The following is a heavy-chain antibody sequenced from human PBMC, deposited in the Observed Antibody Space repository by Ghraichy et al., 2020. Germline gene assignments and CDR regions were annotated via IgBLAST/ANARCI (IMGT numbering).Heavy chain of an antibody. D-gene: IGHD2-2*01. J-gene: IGHJ4*02. CDR1: GFTFSSYW. V-gene: IGHV3-7*03. CDR3: ARDSGPPPVPYYFDY. CDR2: IKQDGSEK. Sequence: GGSLRLSCAASGFTFSSYWMSWVRQAPGKGLEWVANIKQDGSEKYYVDSVKGRFTISRDNAKNSLYLQMNSLRAEDTAVYYCARDSGPPPVPYYFDYWGQGTLVTVSS.